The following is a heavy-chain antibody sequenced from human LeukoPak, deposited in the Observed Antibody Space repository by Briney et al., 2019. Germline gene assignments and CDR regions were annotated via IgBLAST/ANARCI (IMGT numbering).Heavy chain of an antibody. CDR3: ARGPGATLDY. CDR1: GGSFSGYY. V-gene: IGHV4-34*01. CDR2: INHSGST. D-gene: IGHD7-27*01. Sequence: SETLSLTCAVYGGSFSGYYWSWIRQPPGKGLEWIGEINHSGSTNYNPSLKSRVTISVDTSKNQFSLKLSSVTAADTAVYYCARGPGATLDYWGQGTLVTVSS. J-gene: IGHJ4*02.